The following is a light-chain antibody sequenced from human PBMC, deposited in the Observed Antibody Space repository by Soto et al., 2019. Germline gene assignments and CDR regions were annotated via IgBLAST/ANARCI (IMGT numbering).Light chain of an antibody. CDR1: QSISSY. V-gene: IGKV1-39*01. CDR3: QQSYSTPYT. CDR2: AAS. J-gene: IGKJ1*01. Sequence: DIQMTQSPSSLSASVGDRVTITCRASQSISSYLNWYQQKPGKAPKLLIYAASSLQSVVPSRFSGSGSVTHFTLTISILQPEYFATYYCQQSYSTPYTFGQGTKVEIK.